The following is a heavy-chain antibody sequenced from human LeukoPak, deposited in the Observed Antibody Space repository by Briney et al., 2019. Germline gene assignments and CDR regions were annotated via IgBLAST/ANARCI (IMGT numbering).Heavy chain of an antibody. Sequence: ASVKVSCKASGYTFTNSGISWVRQAPGQGLEWMGWISPYNGNTNYAQKLQGRVTMTTDTSTSTAYMELRSLRSDDTAVYYCASYEADILTGRRPGDFDIWGQGTMVTVSS. CDR3: ASYEADILTGRRPGDFDI. CDR2: ISPYNGNT. CDR1: GYTFTNSG. D-gene: IGHD3-9*01. J-gene: IGHJ3*02. V-gene: IGHV1-18*01.